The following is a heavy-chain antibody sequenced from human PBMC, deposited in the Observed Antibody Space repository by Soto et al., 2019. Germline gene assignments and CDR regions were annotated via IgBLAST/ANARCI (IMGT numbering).Heavy chain of an antibody. D-gene: IGHD3-10*01. V-gene: IGHV3-30*18. CDR2: ISDDGSKE. Sequence: QVQLVQSGGGVVPPGRSLRLSCAASGFAFSSYGMHWVRQAPGKGLECVAVISDDGSKEYYTDSVKGRFTISRDNSKNPQYLQMHSLRTEDTGVYYCTKDQGPYLPLDTWGQGILVTVSS. J-gene: IGHJ5*02. CDR3: TKDQGPYLPLDT. CDR1: GFAFSSYG.